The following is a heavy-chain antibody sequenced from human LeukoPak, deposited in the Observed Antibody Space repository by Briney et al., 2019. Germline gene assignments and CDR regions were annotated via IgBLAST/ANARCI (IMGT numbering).Heavy chain of an antibody. CDR1: GFTFRSFW. V-gene: IGHV3-66*01. J-gene: IGHJ6*03. CDR2: IYSGGST. Sequence: PGGSLRLSCAASGFTFRSFWMTWVRQAPGKGLEWDSVIYSGGSTYYADSVKGRFTISRDNSKNTLYLQMNSLRAEDTAVYYCARDGYSGSYYPYYHYYMDVWGKGTTVTISS. CDR3: ARDGYSGSYYPYYHYYMDV. D-gene: IGHD1-26*01.